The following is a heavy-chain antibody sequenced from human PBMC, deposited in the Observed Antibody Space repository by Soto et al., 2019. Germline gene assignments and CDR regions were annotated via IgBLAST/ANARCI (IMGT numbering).Heavy chain of an antibody. D-gene: IGHD3-22*01. CDR1: GFTFSSYS. CDR3: ARDYYDSSGYPYYSGMDV. Sequence: GGSLRLSCAASGFTFSSYSMNWVRQAPGKGLEWVSSISSSSSYIYYADSVKGRFTISRDNAKNSLYLQMNSLRAEDTAVYYCARDYYDSSGYPYYSGMDVWGQGNTLTFSS. J-gene: IGHJ6*02. CDR2: ISSSSSYI. V-gene: IGHV3-21*01.